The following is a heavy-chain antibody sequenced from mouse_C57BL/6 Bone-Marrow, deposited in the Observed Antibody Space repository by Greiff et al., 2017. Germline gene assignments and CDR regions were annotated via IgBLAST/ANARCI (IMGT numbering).Heavy chain of an antibody. CDR1: GYSFTGYY. Sequence: VQLQQSGPELVKPGASVKISCKASGYSFTGYYMHWVKQSSEKSLEWIGEINPSTGGTSYNQTFQGKATLTVDKSFSTAYMQLKSLTSADSAVYYGARRRTYERRRGAMDYWGKGTSVTVSS. V-gene: IGHV1-43*01. CDR2: INPSTGGT. J-gene: IGHJ4*01. D-gene: IGHD5-1*01. CDR3: ARRRTYERRRGAMDY.